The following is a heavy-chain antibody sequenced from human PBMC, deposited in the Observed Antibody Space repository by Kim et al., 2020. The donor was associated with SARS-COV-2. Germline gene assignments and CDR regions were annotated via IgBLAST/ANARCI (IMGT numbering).Heavy chain of an antibody. D-gene: IGHD5-18*01. Sequence: GGSLRLSCAASGFTFSSYWMSWVRQATGKGLEWVANIKQDGSEKYYVDSVKGRFTISRDNAKNSLYLQMNSLRAEDTAVYYCARGVDTLEFDYWGQGTLVTVSS. CDR2: IKQDGSEK. CDR1: GFTFSSYW. V-gene: IGHV3-7*03. CDR3: ARGVDTLEFDY. J-gene: IGHJ4*02.